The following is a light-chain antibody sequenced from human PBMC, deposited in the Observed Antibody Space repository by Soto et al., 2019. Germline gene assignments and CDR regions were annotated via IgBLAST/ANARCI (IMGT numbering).Light chain of an antibody. J-gene: IGLJ2*01. CDR1: SSNIGTNY. Sequence: QAVVTQPPSASGTPGQRVTMSCSGSSSNIGTNYVYWYQQRPGTAPELLIYRNNQRPSGVPDRFSGSKSGTSASLAISGLQSEDEADYYCAAWDDSLSGHVVFGGGTQLTVL. CDR3: AAWDDSLSGHVV. CDR2: RNN. V-gene: IGLV1-47*01.